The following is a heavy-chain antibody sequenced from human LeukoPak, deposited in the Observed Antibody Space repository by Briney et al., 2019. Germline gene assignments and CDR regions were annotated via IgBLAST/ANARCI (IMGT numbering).Heavy chain of an antibody. V-gene: IGHV4-39*01. CDR2: LYYSGSI. Sequence: SETLSLTCTVSGDSISRSTYYWGWIRQPPGRGQEWIGALYYSGSIYYNPSLKSRVTISVDTPKNQFSLKLSSVTAADTAVYYCARHGPPMSPIDYWGQGILVSVSS. CDR1: GDSISRSTYY. D-gene: IGHD3-22*01. CDR3: ARHGPPMSPIDY. J-gene: IGHJ4*02.